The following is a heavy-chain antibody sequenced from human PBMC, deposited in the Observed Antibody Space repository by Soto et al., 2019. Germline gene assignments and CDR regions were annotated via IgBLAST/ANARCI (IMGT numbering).Heavy chain of an antibody. CDR2: VYNSGST. CDR1: GGSISSNY. J-gene: IGHJ4*02. Sequence: SQTLPLTCTVSGGSISSNYWTWIRQPPGKGLEWIGYVYNSGSTNYNPSLQSRVTISEDTSKSQFSLKVNSMTAADTAVYYCARYRREAVAGYTLDNWGQGILVTVSS. CDR3: ARYRREAVAGYTLDN. D-gene: IGHD6-13*01. V-gene: IGHV4-59*01.